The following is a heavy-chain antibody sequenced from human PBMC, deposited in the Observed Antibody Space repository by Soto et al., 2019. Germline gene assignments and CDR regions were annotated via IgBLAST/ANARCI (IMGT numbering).Heavy chain of an antibody. CDR2: INSDGSST. CDR1: GFTFSSYW. D-gene: IGHD3-3*01. Sequence: GGSLRLSCAASGFTFSSYWMHWVRQAPGKGLVWVSRINSDGSSTSYADSVKGRFTISRDNAKNTLYLQMNSLRAEDTAVYYCARGSMYYDFWSGYYQGAFDICGQGTMVTVSS. V-gene: IGHV3-74*01. J-gene: IGHJ3*02. CDR3: ARGSMYYDFWSGYYQGAFDI.